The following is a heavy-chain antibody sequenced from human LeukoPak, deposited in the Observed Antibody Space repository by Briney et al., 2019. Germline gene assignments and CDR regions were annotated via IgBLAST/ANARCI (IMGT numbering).Heavy chain of an antibody. V-gene: IGHV3-48*01. Sequence: PGGSLRLSCAASGFTVSSNYMSWVRQAPGKGLEWVSYISGSSSSIHYADSVKGRFTISRDNAKNSLYLQMNSLRAEDTAVYYCAREEQLVSGWWGQGTLVTVSS. J-gene: IGHJ4*02. CDR1: GFTVSSNY. CDR2: ISGSSSSI. CDR3: AREEQLVSGW. D-gene: IGHD6-13*01.